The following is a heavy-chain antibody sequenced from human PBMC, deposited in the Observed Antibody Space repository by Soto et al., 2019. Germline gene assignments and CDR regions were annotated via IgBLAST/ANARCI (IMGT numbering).Heavy chain of an antibody. CDR2: ISDDSSYI. J-gene: IGHJ4*02. CDR3: AKAPTRYDILTDYSDY. CDR1: GFMFSAYT. Sequence: PGGSLRLSCAASGFMFSAYTMNWVRQAPGKGLEWLSSISDDSSYIDYADSLRGRFTVSRDNAKNSLYLQMNSLRADDTAVYYCAKAPTRYDILTDYSDYWGQGTLVTVSS. V-gene: IGHV3-21*04. D-gene: IGHD3-9*01.